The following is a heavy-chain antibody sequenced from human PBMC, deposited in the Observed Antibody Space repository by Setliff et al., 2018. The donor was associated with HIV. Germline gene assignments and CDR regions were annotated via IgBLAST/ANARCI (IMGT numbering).Heavy chain of an antibody. D-gene: IGHD2-21*01. Sequence: PSVKVSCKSSGDTFSTYVFTWVRQAPGQGLEWMGGVTPILHTTNYAQKFQGRVTITADISTRTVYMELSSLTSEGTAIYYCARDHQTMLWLDYWGQGTLVTVSS. V-gene: IGHV1-69*10. CDR1: GDTFSTYV. CDR2: VTPILHTT. J-gene: IGHJ4*02. CDR3: ARDHQTMLWLDY.